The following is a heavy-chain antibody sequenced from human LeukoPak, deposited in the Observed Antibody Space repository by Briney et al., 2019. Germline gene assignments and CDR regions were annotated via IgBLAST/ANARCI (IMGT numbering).Heavy chain of an antibody. CDR1: GYTFTSYG. V-gene: IGHV1-18*01. CDR2: ISDYNGNT. CDR3: ARAAGIVVAPAAMRDWFDP. D-gene: IGHD2-2*01. J-gene: IGHJ5*02. Sequence: ASVKVSCKASGYTFTSYGISWVRQATGQGLEWMGWISDYNGNTNYAQKLQGRVTMTTDTSTSTAYMELRSLRSDDTAVYYCARAAGIVVAPAAMRDWFDPWGQGTLVTVSS.